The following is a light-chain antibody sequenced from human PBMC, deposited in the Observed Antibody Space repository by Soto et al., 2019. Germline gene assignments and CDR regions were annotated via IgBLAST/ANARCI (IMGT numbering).Light chain of an antibody. V-gene: IGKV3-15*01. CDR3: QQYNNWPQT. CDR2: GAS. Sequence: EIVMTQSPATLSVSPGERATLSCRASQSVSATLAWYQQKPGQAPRLLIYGASTRATGIPARFSGSGSGTEFTLTISSLQSEDFAVYCCQQYNNWPQTFGKGTKVESK. CDR1: QSVSAT. J-gene: IGKJ1*01.